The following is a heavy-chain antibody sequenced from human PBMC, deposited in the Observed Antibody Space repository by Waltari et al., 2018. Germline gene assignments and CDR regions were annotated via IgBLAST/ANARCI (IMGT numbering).Heavy chain of an antibody. Sequence: QVQLQESGPGLVKPSQTLSLTCTFSCDPIRRGSYYWRWIRQPPGKGLEGCGYIFSSGSTYYTPSLRSRLTMSVDTSKNQFSLKLTSVTAADTAVYYCARAFGDDDGDYDRFDYWGQGTLVTVSS. CDR2: IFSSGST. V-gene: IGHV4-30-4*08. CDR3: ARAFGDDDGDYDRFDY. CDR1: CDPIRRGSYY. J-gene: IGHJ4*02. D-gene: IGHD4-17*01.